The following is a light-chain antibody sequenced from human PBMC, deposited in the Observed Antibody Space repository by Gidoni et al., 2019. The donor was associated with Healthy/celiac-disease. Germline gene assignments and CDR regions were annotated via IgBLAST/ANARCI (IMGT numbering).Light chain of an antibody. CDR2: AAS. CDR3: QQSYISPFT. V-gene: IGKV1-39*01. J-gene: IGKJ3*01. Sequence: DIQMTQSPSSLSASVGDRVTITCRASQSISTYLNWYQQKPGKAPKLLSYAASSLQSGVPSRFSGSGSGTDFTLTISSLQPDDFATYFCQQSYISPFTFGPXTKVHIK. CDR1: QSISTY.